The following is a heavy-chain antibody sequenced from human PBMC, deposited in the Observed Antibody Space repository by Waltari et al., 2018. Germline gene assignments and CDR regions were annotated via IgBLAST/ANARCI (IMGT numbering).Heavy chain of an antibody. CDR2: INPNSEST. V-gene: IGHV1-2*02. Sequence: QVQLVQSGAEVKKPGASVRVSCKAFGDTFSVYYMHWVRQAPGQGLEWMGWINPNSESTKYAQKFQGRVTLTRDTSINTVYMELSSLRSDDTALYYCARDGSFDFWGQGTLVTVSS. CDR1: GDTFSVYY. CDR3: ARDGSFDF. J-gene: IGHJ4*02.